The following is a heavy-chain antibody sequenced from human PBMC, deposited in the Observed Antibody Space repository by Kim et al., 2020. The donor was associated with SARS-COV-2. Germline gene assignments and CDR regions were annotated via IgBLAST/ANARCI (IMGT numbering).Heavy chain of an antibody. CDR2: ISYEGSTQ. CDR1: GFTFSSHV. CDR3: ARXXVGDXDLGP. D-gene: IGHD1-26*01. J-gene: IGHJ5*02. Sequence: GGSLRLSCAASGFTFSSHVMHWVRQAPGKGLEWVALISYEGSTQRYTDSVKGRFXXSRDNSKNILFLQMNSLRPEDTAVYYCARXXVGDXDLGPWGQGTLVTVSS. V-gene: IGHV3-30*03.